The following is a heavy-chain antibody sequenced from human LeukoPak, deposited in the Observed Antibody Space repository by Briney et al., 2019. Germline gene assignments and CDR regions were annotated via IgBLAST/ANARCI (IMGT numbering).Heavy chain of an antibody. CDR3: ARGRTYCSGGSCYFDY. D-gene: IGHD2-15*01. CDR1: GDSFSSSSYY. V-gene: IGHV4-39*07. Sequence: TSETLSLTCSVSGDSFSSSSYYWVWIRQPPGKGLEWIGSWYVGGSTPYNSSLKSRLTVSVDTSKNQFSLKLSSVTAADTAVHYCARGRTYCSGGSCYFDYWGQGTLVTVSS. J-gene: IGHJ4*02. CDR2: WYVGGST.